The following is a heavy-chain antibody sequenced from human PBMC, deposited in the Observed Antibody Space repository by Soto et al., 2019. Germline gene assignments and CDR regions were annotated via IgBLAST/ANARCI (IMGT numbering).Heavy chain of an antibody. CDR3: ATQGKWENTVMVYY. D-gene: IGHD5-18*01. Sequence: LETLSHTCGVYGVSFIGYYWILIRQPPGKGLEWIGEINHSGSTNYNPSLKSRVTISVDTSKNQFSLKLSSVTAADTAVYYCATQGKWENTVMVYYWGQGTPVTVSS. CDR1: GVSFIGYY. V-gene: IGHV4-34*01. CDR2: INHSGST. J-gene: IGHJ4*02.